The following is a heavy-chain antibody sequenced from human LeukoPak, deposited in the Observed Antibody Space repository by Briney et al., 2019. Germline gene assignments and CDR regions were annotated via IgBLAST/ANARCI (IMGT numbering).Heavy chain of an antibody. D-gene: IGHD6-13*01. CDR2: ISAYNGNT. V-gene: IGHV1-18*04. CDR1: GYTFTGYY. J-gene: IGHJ6*03. Sequence: ASVKVSCKASGYTFTGYYMHWVRQAPGQGLEWMGWISAYNGNTNYAQKLQGRVTMTTDTSTSTAYMELRSLRSDDTAVYYCARLRWIYSSSWPTPYYYYYYMDVWGKGTTVTVSS. CDR3: ARLRWIYSSSWPTPYYYYYYMDV.